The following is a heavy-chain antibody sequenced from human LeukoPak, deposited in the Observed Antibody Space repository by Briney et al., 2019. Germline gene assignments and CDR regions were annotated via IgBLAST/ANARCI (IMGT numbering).Heavy chain of an antibody. Sequence: GASVKVSCKASGGTFSSYAISWVRQAPGQGLEWMGGIIPIFGTANYAQKFQGRVTITADESTSTAYMELSSLKASDTAMYYCATPARGMYYYGSGSYFANPQYWGQGTLVTVSS. V-gene: IGHV1-69*13. D-gene: IGHD3-10*01. CDR3: ATPARGMYYYGSGSYFANPQY. CDR1: GGTFSSYA. J-gene: IGHJ4*02. CDR2: IIPIFGTA.